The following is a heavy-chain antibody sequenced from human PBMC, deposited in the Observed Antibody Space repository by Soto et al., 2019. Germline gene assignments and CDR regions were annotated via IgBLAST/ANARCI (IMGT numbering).Heavy chain of an antibody. CDR1: GFTFSSYA. Sequence: GGSLRLSCAASGFTFSSYAMHWVRQAPGKGLEYVSAISSNGGSTYYANSVKGRFTISRDNSKNTLYLQMGSLRAEDMAVYYCARDSRHDFWSGYGTSNIMDVWGKGTTVTVSS. CDR2: ISSNGGST. CDR3: ARDSRHDFWSGYGTSNIMDV. J-gene: IGHJ6*03. V-gene: IGHV3-64*01. D-gene: IGHD3-3*01.